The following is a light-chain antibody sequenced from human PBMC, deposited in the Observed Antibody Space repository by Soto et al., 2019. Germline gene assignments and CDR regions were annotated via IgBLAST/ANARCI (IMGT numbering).Light chain of an antibody. CDR3: QQRLMT. J-gene: IGKJ1*01. CDR1: QSVSTY. Sequence: IVLTQSPATLSLSPCERATLSCRASQSVSTYLAWYQQKPGQAPRLLIYDASSRATGIPARFSGSGSGTDFTPTISSLEPEDFAVYYCQQRLMTFGQGTKVDIK. CDR2: DAS. V-gene: IGKV3-11*01.